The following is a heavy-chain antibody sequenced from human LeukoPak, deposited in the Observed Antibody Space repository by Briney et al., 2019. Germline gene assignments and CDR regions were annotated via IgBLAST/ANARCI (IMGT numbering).Heavy chain of an antibody. CDR1: GFTFSSYS. D-gene: IGHD1/OR15-1a*01. CDR3: AREGPINNGDLDY. CDR2: ISSSGSYI. V-gene: IGHV3-21*01. J-gene: IGHJ4*02. Sequence: KPGGSLILSCAASGFTFSSYSMNWVRQAPGKGLEWVSSISSSGSYIFHADSVKGRFTISRDNAKNSLYLQMNSLRAEDTAVYYCAREGPINNGDLDYWGQGTLVTVSS.